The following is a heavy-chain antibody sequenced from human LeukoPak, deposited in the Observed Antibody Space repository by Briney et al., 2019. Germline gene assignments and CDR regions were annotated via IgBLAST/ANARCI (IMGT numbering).Heavy chain of an antibody. CDR1: GGSFSGYY. D-gene: IGHD1-7*01. J-gene: IGHJ6*03. V-gene: IGHV4-34*01. CDR2: INHSGST. CDR3: ARRYNWNYPVYYYYYYYMDV. Sequence: SETLSLTCAAYGGSFSGYYWSWIRQPPGKGLEWIGEINHSGSTNYNPSLKSRVTISVDTSKNQFSLKLSSVTAADTAVYYCARRYNWNYPVYYYYYYYMDVWGKGTTVTVSS.